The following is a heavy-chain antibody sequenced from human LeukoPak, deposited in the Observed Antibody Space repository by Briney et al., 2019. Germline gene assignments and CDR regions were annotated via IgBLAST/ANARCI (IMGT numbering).Heavy chain of an antibody. CDR3: GRDIPTGYYDH. Sequence: SETLSLTCTVSGGSFGNYYWSWIRQPPGKGLEWIGYIYDSGTTNYNPSLKSRVSISVATSRKQFSLRVDSVTAADTAVYYCGRDIPTGYYDHWGQGILVTVSS. V-gene: IGHV4-59*12. CDR1: GGSFGNYY. CDR2: IYDSGTT. D-gene: IGHD3-9*01. J-gene: IGHJ5*02.